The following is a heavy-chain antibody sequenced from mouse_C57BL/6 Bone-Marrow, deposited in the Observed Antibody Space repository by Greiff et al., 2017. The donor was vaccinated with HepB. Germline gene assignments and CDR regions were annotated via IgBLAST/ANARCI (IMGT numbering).Heavy chain of an antibody. CDR3: ARGGYYGYLH. Sequence: EVQLQESGPGLVKPSQCLSLTCSVTGYSITSGYYWNWIRQFPGNKLEWMGYISYDGSNNYNPSLKNRISITRDTSKNQFFLKLNSVTTEDTATYYCARGGYYGYLHWGQGTTLTVSS. J-gene: IGHJ2*01. CDR1: GYSITSGYY. CDR2: ISYDGSN. D-gene: IGHD2-2*01. V-gene: IGHV3-6*01.